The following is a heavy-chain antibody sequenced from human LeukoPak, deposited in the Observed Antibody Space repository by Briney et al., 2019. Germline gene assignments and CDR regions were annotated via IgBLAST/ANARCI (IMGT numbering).Heavy chain of an antibody. V-gene: IGHV1-18*04. D-gene: IGHD5-12*01. J-gene: IGHJ6*04. Sequence: GASVKVSYKASGYTFTIYGISWVRQAPGQGREGMGWISAYNGNTNYAQKLQGRVTMTTDTSTSTAYMELRSLRSDDTAVYYCARRASYYSGYDQYYYYGMDVWGKGTTVTVSS. CDR1: GYTFTIYG. CDR2: ISAYNGNT. CDR3: ARRASYYSGYDQYYYYGMDV.